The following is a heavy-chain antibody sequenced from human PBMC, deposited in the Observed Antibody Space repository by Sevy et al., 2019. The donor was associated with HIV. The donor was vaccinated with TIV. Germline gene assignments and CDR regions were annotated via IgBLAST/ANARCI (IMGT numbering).Heavy chain of an antibody. Sequence: GGSLRLSCAASGFTFSSYGMHWVRQAPGKGLEWVAFIRYDGSNKYYADSVKGRLTISRDNSTNTLYLQTNSLRAEDTAVYYCAKDRCYYDSSGYSYFDYWGQGTLVTVSS. J-gene: IGHJ4*02. CDR1: GFTFSSYG. CDR2: IRYDGSNK. V-gene: IGHV3-30*02. CDR3: AKDRCYYDSSGYSYFDY. D-gene: IGHD3-22*01.